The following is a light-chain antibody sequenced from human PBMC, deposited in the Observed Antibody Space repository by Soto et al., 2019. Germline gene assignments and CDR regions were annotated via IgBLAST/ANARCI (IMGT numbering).Light chain of an antibody. CDR2: DAS. V-gene: IGKV1-33*01. CDR1: QDISNY. J-gene: IGKJ4*01. CDR3: QQYDNLRELT. Sequence: DIQMTQSPSSLSASVGDRVTITCQAGQDISNYLNWYQQKPGKAPKLLIYDASNLETGVPSRFSGSGYGTDFTFTISSLQPEDIAKYYCQQYDNLRELTLGGGTKVDLK.